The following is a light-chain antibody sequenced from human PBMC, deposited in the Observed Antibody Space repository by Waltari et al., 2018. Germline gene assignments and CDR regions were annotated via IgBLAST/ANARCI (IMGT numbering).Light chain of an antibody. CDR1: QSVGNY. J-gene: IGKJ4*01. CDR3: QQAYSAPLS. V-gene: IGKV1-39*01. CDR2: AAS. Sequence: IQMTQSPSSLAASVGDPVTNTCRASQSVGNYVNWYQHRPGQAPKVLIYAASTLQGGVPSRFSGSGSGTVFTLTINSLQPEDLSIYYCQQAYSAPLSFGGGTKVEMK.